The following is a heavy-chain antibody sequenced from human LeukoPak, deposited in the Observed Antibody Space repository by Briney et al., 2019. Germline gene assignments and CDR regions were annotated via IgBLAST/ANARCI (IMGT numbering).Heavy chain of an antibody. CDR3: ARGNLEMTTIGSY. V-gene: IGHV1-3*01. Sequence: ASVKVSCKASGYTFTSYAMHWVRQAPGQRLEWMGWINAGNGNTKYSQKFQGRVTITRDTSASTAYMDLSSLRYEDTAVYYCARGNLEMTTIGSYWGQGTLVTVSS. D-gene: IGHD5-24*01. J-gene: IGHJ4*02. CDR2: INAGNGNT. CDR1: GYTFTSYA.